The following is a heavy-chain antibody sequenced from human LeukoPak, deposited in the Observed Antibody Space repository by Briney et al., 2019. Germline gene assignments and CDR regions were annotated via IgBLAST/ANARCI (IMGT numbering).Heavy chain of an antibody. CDR2: ISYDGSNK. J-gene: IGHJ4*02. CDR3: ARDGGYSSSWYYFDY. Sequence: GGSLRLSCAASGFTFSSYAMSWVRQAPGKGLEWVAVISYDGSNKYYADSVKGRFTISRDNSKNTLYLQMNSLRAEDTAVYYCARDGGYSSSWYYFDYWGQGTLVTVSS. D-gene: IGHD6-13*01. V-gene: IGHV3-30-3*01. CDR1: GFTFSSYA.